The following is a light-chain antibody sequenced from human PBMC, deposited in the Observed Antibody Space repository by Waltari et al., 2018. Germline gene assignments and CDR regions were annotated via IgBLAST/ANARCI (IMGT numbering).Light chain of an antibody. Sequence: QSALTQPASVSESPGQSITISCTGTSSDVGGYDYVSWYQQHPGKAPKLMIYDVTKRPSGVSNRFSGSKSGNTASLTISGLRAEDEADYYCSSYTSSNTEVFGGGTRLTVL. V-gene: IGLV2-14*01. CDR3: SSYTSSNTEV. J-gene: IGLJ2*01. CDR1: SSDVGGYDY. CDR2: DVT.